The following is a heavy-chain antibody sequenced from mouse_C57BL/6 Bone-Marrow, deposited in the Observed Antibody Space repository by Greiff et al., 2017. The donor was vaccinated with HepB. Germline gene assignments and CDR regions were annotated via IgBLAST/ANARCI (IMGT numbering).Heavy chain of an antibody. J-gene: IGHJ2*01. V-gene: IGHV2-6*01. Sequence: VQRVESGPGLVAPSQSLSITCTVSGFSLTSYGVDWVRQSPGKGLEWLGVIWGVGSTNYNSALKSRLSISKDNSKSQVFLKMNSLQTDDTAMYYCARNWEGFDYWGQGTTLTVSS. CDR3: ARNWEGFDY. CDR2: IWGVGST. D-gene: IGHD4-1*01. CDR1: GFSLTSYG.